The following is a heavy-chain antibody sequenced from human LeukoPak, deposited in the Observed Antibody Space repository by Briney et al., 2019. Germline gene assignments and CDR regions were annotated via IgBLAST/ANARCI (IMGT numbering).Heavy chain of an antibody. J-gene: IGHJ4*02. CDR1: GFTFSSYS. V-gene: IGHV3-30*04. CDR3: ARDNGEGYFGSGSFDY. D-gene: IGHD3-10*01. CDR2: ISYDASEK. Sequence: AGRSLRLSCAASGFTFSSYSMHWVRNVPGKGLDWVTRISYDASEKYYADSVKGRFTISRDNSKNTLHLQINSLRTEDTALYYCARDNGEGYFGSGSFDYWGQGILVIVSS.